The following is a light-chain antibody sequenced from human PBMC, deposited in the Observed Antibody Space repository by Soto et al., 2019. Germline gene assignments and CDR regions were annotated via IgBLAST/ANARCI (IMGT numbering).Light chain of an antibody. CDR3: QQRSNWPRT. J-gene: IGKJ1*01. CDR1: QSVGSY. Sequence: EIVLTQSPATLALSPGERATLSCRASQSVGSYLTWYQQKPGQAPRLLIYDASNRAAGVPARFSCSGSGTDFTLTISSLEPEDFAVYYCQQRSNWPRTFGKGTKVDIK. CDR2: DAS. V-gene: IGKV3-11*01.